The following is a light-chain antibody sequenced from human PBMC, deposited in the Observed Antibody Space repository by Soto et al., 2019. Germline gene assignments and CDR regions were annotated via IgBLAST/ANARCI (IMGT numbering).Light chain of an antibody. CDR2: GAS. CDR1: QSVSSSY. CDR3: QQYNNWWT. J-gene: IGKJ1*01. Sequence: EIVLTQSPGTLSLSPGERATLSCRASQSVSSSYLAWYQQKPGQAPRLLIYGASTRATGIPARFSGSGSGTDFTLTISSLQSEDFAVYYCQQYNNWWTFGQGTKVDNK. V-gene: IGKV3-15*01.